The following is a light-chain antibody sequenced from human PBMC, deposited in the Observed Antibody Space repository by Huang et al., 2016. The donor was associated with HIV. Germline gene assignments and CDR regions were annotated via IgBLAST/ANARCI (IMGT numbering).Light chain of an antibody. CDR3: LQHKNFHAPT. Sequence: DIQLTQSPSAMAASVGDRVTITCRATQDIYNYLAWVQQQPEKAPKRLIYGASSLQTGVPSRFSGSGSGTEFTLTINNLQPEDSATYFCLQHKNFHAPTFDQGTKVEIK. CDR2: GAS. CDR1: QDIYNY. J-gene: IGKJ1*01. V-gene: IGKV1-17*03.